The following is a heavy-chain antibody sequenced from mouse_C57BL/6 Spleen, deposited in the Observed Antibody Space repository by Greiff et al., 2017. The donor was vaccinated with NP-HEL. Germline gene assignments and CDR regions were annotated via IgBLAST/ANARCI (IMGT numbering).Heavy chain of an antibody. CDR3: ARDYYGSSFGTDYFDY. D-gene: IGHD1-1*01. CDR1: GYAFTNYL. J-gene: IGHJ2*01. CDR2: INPGSGGT. Sequence: VQLQQSGAELVRPGTSVKVSCKASGYAFTNYLIEWVKQRPGQGLEWIGVINPGSGGTNYNEKFKGKATLTADKSSSTAYMQLSSLTSEDSAVYFCARDYYGSSFGTDYFDYWGQGTTLTVSS. V-gene: IGHV1-54*01.